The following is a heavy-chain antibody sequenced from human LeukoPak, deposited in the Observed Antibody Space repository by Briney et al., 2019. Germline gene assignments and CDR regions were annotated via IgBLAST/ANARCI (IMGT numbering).Heavy chain of an antibody. D-gene: IGHD2-15*01. CDR3: VRVMEGYCSGGSCYVRENWFDP. V-gene: IGHV4-59*01. Sequence: PSETLSLTCTVSGGSISSYYWSWIRQPPGKGLEWIGYIYYSGSTNYNPSLKSRVTISVDTSKNQFSLKLSSVTAADTAVYYCVRVMEGYCSGGSCYVRENWFDPWGQGTLVTVSS. J-gene: IGHJ5*02. CDR1: GGSISSYY. CDR2: IYYSGST.